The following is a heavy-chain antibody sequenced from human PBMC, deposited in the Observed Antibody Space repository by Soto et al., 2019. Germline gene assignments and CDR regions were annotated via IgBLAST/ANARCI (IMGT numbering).Heavy chain of an antibody. J-gene: IGHJ4*02. CDR3: ARASLAYDSSGYYPQFAY. CDR1: GFTFSSYA. D-gene: IGHD3-22*01. Sequence: GGSLRLSCAASGFTFSSYAMHWVRQAPGKGLEWVAVISYDGSNKYYADSVKGRFTISRDNSKNTLYLQMNSLRAEDTAVYYCARASLAYDSSGYYPQFAYRGQGTLVTVSS. V-gene: IGHV3-30-3*01. CDR2: ISYDGSNK.